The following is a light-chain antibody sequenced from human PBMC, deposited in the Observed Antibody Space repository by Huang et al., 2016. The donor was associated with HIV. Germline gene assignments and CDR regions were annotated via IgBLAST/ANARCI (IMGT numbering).Light chain of an antibody. Sequence: DIQMTQSPSSLSASVGDRVTITCRASQSIGTYLNWYKQKPGKAPKLLIYDASSLQSGLPSRFSGSGSGTDFTLTISSLLPEDFATYYCQQSYNIPRTFGPGTKVDIK. CDR3: QQSYNIPRT. CDR1: QSIGTY. J-gene: IGKJ3*01. V-gene: IGKV1-39*01. CDR2: DAS.